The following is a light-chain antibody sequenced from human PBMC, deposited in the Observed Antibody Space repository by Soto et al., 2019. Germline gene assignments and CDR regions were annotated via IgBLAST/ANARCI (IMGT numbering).Light chain of an antibody. J-gene: IGLJ2*01. V-gene: IGLV1-40*01. CDR1: SSNIGAGYD. Sequence: QSVLTQPPSVSGAPGQRVTISCTGSSSNIGAGYDVHWYQQFPGTAPKIIIYADSDRPSGVPDRFSGSKSGTSASLAITGLRAEDEGDYYCQSYDSSLSGVIFGGGTQLTVL. CDR3: QSYDSSLSGVI. CDR2: ADS.